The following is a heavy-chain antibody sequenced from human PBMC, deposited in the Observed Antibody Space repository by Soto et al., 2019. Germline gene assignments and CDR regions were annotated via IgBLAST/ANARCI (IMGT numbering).Heavy chain of an antibody. V-gene: IGHV4-39*01. CDR2: IFYTGST. J-gene: IGHJ4*02. CDR3: ARAYYYGSGSTKRYYFDY. Sequence: SESLSLTWTVSGGSISSSTYYWGWIRHPPGKGLEWIGSIFYTGSTYYNPSLKSRVTISVDTSKNQFSLRLSSVTAADTAVYYCARAYYYGSGSTKRYYFDYWGQRSLVTVSS. CDR1: GGSISSSTYY. D-gene: IGHD3-10*01.